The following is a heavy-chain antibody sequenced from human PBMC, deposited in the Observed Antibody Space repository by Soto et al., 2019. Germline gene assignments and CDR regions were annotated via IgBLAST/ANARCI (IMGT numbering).Heavy chain of an antibody. Sequence: QVQLQESGPGLVKPSQTLSLTCNVSGASINNYDYYWTWIRQPPGKALEWIGYFFYSGSTYYHPSLKGRLTMSGGASKSQVSLRLTSVTAADTAVYFCARGAYSSGMDVWGQGTTVIVSS. CDR1: GASINNYDYY. D-gene: IGHD2-15*01. J-gene: IGHJ6*02. CDR3: ARGAYSSGMDV. V-gene: IGHV4-30-4*01. CDR2: FFYSGST.